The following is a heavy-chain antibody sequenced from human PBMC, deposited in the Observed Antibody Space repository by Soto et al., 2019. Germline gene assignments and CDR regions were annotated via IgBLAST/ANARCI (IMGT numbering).Heavy chain of an antibody. V-gene: IGHV1-8*01. CDR1: GYSFTSND. J-gene: IGHJ4*02. Sequence: AASVKVSCKASGYSFTSNDINWVRQATGQGLEWMGWMNPNSDNTGYAQKFQGRLTMTRSTSTNTAYMELNSLTSEDTAVYFCARGRICGYSDYEPLGSLDYWGQGTPVTVSS. D-gene: IGHD5-12*01. CDR3: ARGRICGYSDYEPLGSLDY. CDR2: MNPNSDNT.